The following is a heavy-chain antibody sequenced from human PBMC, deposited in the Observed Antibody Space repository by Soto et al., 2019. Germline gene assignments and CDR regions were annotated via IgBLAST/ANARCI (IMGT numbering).Heavy chain of an antibody. Sequence: SETLSLTCTVSGGSISSYYWSWIRQPPGKGLEWIGYIYYSGSTNYNPSLKSRVTISVDTSKNQFSLKLSSVTAADTAVYYCARQLYDYIWGSYRVSWFDPWGQGTLVTVSS. CDR3: ARQLYDYIWGSYRVSWFDP. CDR1: GGSISSYY. CDR2: IYYSGST. V-gene: IGHV4-59*08. J-gene: IGHJ5*02. D-gene: IGHD3-16*02.